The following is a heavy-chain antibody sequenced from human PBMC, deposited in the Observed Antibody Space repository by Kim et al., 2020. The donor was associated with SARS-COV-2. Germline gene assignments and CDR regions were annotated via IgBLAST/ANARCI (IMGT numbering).Heavy chain of an antibody. J-gene: IGHJ6*02. CDR2: ISSSSYI. Sequence: GGSLRLSCAASGFTFSSYSMNWVRQAPGKGLEWVSSISSSSYIYYADSVKGRFTISRDNAKNSLYLQMNSLRAEDTAVYYCARAVVPAAIGGYYDFWSGSRQLRGDSDGMDVWGQGTTVTVSS. D-gene: IGHD3-3*01. V-gene: IGHV3-21*01. CDR3: ARAVVPAAIGGYYDFWSGSRQLRGDSDGMDV. CDR1: GFTFSSYS.